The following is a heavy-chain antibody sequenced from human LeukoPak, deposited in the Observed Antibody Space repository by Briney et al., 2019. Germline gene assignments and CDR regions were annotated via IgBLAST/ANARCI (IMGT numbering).Heavy chain of an antibody. CDR3: AGGQTPSDYSSFDY. J-gene: IGHJ4*02. CDR1: GFTFSNSA. D-gene: IGHD4-17*01. Sequence: GGSLRLSCAASGFTFSNSAMTWVRQAPGKGLEWVSSISGSGGSTYYADSVKGRFTISRDNSKNTLYLQMNSLRAEDTAVYYCAGGQTPSDYSSFDYWGQGTLVTVSS. CDR2: ISGSGGST. V-gene: IGHV3-23*01.